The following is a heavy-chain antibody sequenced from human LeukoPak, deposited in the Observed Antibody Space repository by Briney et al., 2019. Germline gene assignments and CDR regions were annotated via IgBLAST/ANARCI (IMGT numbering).Heavy chain of an antibody. CDR2: ISAYNGNT. J-gene: IGHJ4*02. V-gene: IGHV1-18*01. CDR3: AREEVDSGWYRFDY. D-gene: IGHD6-19*01. Sequence: ASVKVSCKASGYTFTSYGISWLRQAPGQGLEWMGWISAYNGNTNYAQKLQGRVTMTTDTSTSTAYMELRSLRSDDTAVYYCAREEVDSGWYRFDYWGQGTLVTVSS. CDR1: GYTFTSYG.